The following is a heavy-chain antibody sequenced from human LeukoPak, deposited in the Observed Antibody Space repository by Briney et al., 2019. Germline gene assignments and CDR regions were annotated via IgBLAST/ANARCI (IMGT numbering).Heavy chain of an antibody. CDR1: GGTFSSYA. CDR3: ARGLYCSGGSCYRHLPPWLDY. J-gene: IGHJ4*02. D-gene: IGHD2-15*01. V-gene: IGHV1-69*06. CDR2: IIPIFGTA. Sequence: GASVKVSCKASGGTFSSYAISWVRQAPGQGLEWMGGIIPIFGTANYAQKFQGRVTITADKSTSTAYMELSSLRSEDTAVYYCARGLYCSGGSCYRHLPPWLDYWGQGTLVTVSS.